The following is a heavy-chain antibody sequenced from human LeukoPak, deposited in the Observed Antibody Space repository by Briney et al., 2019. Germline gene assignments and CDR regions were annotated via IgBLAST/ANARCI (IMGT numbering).Heavy chain of an antibody. CDR1: GFTVSSNY. CDR2: IYGGSST. J-gene: IGHJ4*02. CDR3: ARESSGSYFFY. V-gene: IGHV3-66*01. Sequence: GGSLRLSCAASGFTVSSNYMSWVRQAPGKGLEWVSVIYGGSSTYYADSVKGRFTISRDNSKNTLYLQMNSLRAEDTAAYYCARESSGSYFFYWGQGTLVTVSS. D-gene: IGHD1-26*01.